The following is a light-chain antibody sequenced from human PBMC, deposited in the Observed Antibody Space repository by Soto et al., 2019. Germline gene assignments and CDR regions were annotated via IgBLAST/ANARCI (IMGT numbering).Light chain of an antibody. Sequence: DIQMTQSPSTLSASVGDRVTFTCRASQNINSWVAWYQQPPGKAPKLLIFKASTLKTGVPLRFRGSGFGTEFTLTISSLQPDDFASYYCQQCTSYYTFSQGTKLEIK. CDR1: QNINSW. CDR2: KAS. V-gene: IGKV1-5*03. J-gene: IGKJ2*01. CDR3: QQCTSYYT.